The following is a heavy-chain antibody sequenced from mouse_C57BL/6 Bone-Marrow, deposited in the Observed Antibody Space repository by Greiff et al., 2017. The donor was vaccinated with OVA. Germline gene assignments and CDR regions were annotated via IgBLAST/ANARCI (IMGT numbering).Heavy chain of an antibody. CDR3: TTRDGYYGAMDY. CDR1: GFNIKDDY. D-gene: IGHD2-3*01. Sequence: VQLKQSGAELVRPGASVKLSCTASGFNIKDDYMHWVKQRPEQGLEWIGWIDPENGDTEYASKFQGKATITADTSSNTAYLQLSSLTSEDTAVYYCTTRDGYYGAMDYWGQGTSVTVSS. J-gene: IGHJ4*01. V-gene: IGHV14-4*01. CDR2: IDPENGDT.